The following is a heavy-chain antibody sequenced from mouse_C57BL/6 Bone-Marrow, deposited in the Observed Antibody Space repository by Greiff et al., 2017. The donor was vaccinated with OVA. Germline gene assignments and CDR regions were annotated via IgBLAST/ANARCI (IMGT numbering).Heavy chain of an antibody. CDR2: INPSSGYT. CDR3: LFDWYFDV. Sequence: VQLKESGAELARPGASVKMSCKASGYTFTSYTMHWVKQRPGQGLEWIGYINPSSGYTKYNQKFKDKATLTADKSSSTAYMQLSSLTSEDSAVYYCLFDWYFDVWGTGTTVTVSS. V-gene: IGHV1-4*01. J-gene: IGHJ1*03. D-gene: IGHD6-1*01. CDR1: GYTFTSYT.